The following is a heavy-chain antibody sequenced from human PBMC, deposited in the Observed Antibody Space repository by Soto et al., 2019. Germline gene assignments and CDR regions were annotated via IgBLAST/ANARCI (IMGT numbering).Heavy chain of an antibody. D-gene: IGHD4-17*01. CDR3: ARGYGDYVLHEGFDY. Sequence: GGSLRLSCAASGFTFSSYWMHWVRQAPGKGLVWVSRINSDGSSTSYADSVKGRFTISRDNAKNTLYLQMNSLRAEDTAVYYCARGYGDYVLHEGFDYWGQEPWSPSPQ. J-gene: IGHJ4*01. CDR1: GFTFSSYW. V-gene: IGHV3-74*01. CDR2: INSDGSST.